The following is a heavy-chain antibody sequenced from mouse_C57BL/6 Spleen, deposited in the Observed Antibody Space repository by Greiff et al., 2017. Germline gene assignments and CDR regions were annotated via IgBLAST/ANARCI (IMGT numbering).Heavy chain of an antibody. D-gene: IGHD1-1*01. Sequence: QVQLQQSGPELVKPGASVKISCKASGYAFSSSWMNWVKQRPGKGLEWIGRIYPGDGDTNYTGKFKGKATLTADKTSSTAYMHLSSLTSEDSAVYFSAREDITTVSFGYWGQGTTLAVAS. CDR2: IYPGDGDT. V-gene: IGHV1-82*01. CDR3: AREDITTVSFGY. J-gene: IGHJ2*01. CDR1: GYAFSSSW.